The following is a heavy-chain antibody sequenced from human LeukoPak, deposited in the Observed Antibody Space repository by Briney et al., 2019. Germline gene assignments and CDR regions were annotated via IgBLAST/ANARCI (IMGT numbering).Heavy chain of an antibody. CDR3: ARDSSDWNYEFDY. D-gene: IGHD1-7*01. CDR2: ISAYNGNT. Sequence: ASVKVSCKASGYSFTNYGINWVRQAPGQGLEWMGWISAYNGNTNYAQKLQGRVTMTTDTSTSTAYMELRSLRSDDTAVYYCARDSSDWNYEFDYWGQGTLVTVSS. CDR1: GYSFTNYG. J-gene: IGHJ4*02. V-gene: IGHV1-18*01.